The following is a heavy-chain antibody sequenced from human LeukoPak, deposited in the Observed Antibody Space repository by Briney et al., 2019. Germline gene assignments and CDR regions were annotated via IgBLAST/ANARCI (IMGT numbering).Heavy chain of an antibody. D-gene: IGHD3-9*01. CDR1: GFTFKSFV. J-gene: IGHJ4*02. V-gene: IGHV3-21*05. CDR3: ARFDGGSDS. Sequence: SGGSLRLSCAASGFTFKSFVMGWVRQAPGRGLEWVSYISKRSGHIYHTDSVEGRFTTSRDNANDSVYLQMNNLRVEDTAIYFCARFDGGSDSWGQGTLVTVSS. CDR2: ISKRSGHI.